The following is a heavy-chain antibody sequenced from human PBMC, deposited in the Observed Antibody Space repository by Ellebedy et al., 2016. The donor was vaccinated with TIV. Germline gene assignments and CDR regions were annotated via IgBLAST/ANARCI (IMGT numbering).Heavy chain of an antibody. Sequence: PGGSLRLSCAASGFTFSDYSMNWVRQAPWKGLEWVSHISLSSSTIYYADSVKGRFTISRDNAKNSLSLQMNSLRDEDTAVYYCARGPRFGESSFDYWGQGTLVTVSS. J-gene: IGHJ4*02. D-gene: IGHD3-10*01. CDR1: GFTFSDYS. V-gene: IGHV3-48*02. CDR3: ARGPRFGESSFDY. CDR2: ISLSSSTI.